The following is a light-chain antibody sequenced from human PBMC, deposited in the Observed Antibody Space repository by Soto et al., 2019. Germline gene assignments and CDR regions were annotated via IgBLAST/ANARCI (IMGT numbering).Light chain of an antibody. CDR3: VQVLQIPVT. CDR2: LGS. J-gene: IGKJ3*01. V-gene: IGKV2-28*01. CDR1: QSLLHSDGYNY. Sequence: DIVMTQSPLSLPVTPGEPASISCRSSQSLLHSDGYNYLDWYLQKPGQSPHLLSQLGSVRAAGVLDRFSGSGAGTDFTLKISRVEAEDVGVYYCVQVLQIPVTFGPGTKVEI.